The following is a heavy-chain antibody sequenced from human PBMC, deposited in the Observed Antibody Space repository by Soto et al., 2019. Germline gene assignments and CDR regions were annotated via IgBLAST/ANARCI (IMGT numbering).Heavy chain of an antibody. CDR2: IIPMSGTP. CDR1: GDTFSTDA. Sequence: GASVKVSCKASGDTFSTDAINWVRQAPGQGLEWMGAIIPMSGTPNYSQKFQGRVTITADEYTSTAYMELSGLKSDDTAVYFCANSSGSYASTWFDPWGQGTLVTVS. CDR3: ANSSGSYASTWFDP. J-gene: IGHJ5*02. V-gene: IGHV1-69*13. D-gene: IGHD6-19*01.